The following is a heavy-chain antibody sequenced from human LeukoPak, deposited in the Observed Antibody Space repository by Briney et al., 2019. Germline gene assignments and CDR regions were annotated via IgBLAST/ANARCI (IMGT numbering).Heavy chain of an antibody. J-gene: IGHJ4*02. Sequence: GASVKVSCKASGYTFTSYAMNWVRQAPGQGLVWMGWINTNTGNPTYAQGFTGRFVFSLDTSVSTAYLQISSLKAEDTAVYYCARVRPVLRFLESDDKQQFDYWGQGTLVTVSS. CDR1: GYTFTSYA. CDR3: ARVRPVLRFLESDDKQQFDY. D-gene: IGHD3-3*01. CDR2: INTNTGNP. V-gene: IGHV7-4-1*02.